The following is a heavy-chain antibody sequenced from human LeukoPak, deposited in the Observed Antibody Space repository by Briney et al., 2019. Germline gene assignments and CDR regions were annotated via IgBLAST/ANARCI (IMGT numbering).Heavy chain of an antibody. CDR3: ASSTSFYDASDI. CDR2: ISYDGSNK. J-gene: IGHJ3*02. CDR1: GFTFSSYA. D-gene: IGHD2-2*01. Sequence: GGSLRLSCAASGFTFSSYAMHWVRQAPGKGLEWVAVISYDGSNKYYADSVKGRFTISRDNSKNTLYLQMNSLRAEDTAVYYCASSTSFYDASDIWGQGTMVTVSS. V-gene: IGHV3-30-3*01.